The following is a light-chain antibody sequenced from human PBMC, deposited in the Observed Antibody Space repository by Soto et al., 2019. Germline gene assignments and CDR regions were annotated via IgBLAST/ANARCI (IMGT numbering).Light chain of an antibody. CDR3: NSYTSSNTWV. CDR2: EVS. J-gene: IGLJ3*02. CDR1: SSDVGGYKY. Sequence: QSVLTQPASVSGSPGQSITRSCTGTSSDVGGYKYVSWYQQHSGNAPKVLIYEVSNRPSGVSNRFSGSKSGNTASLTISGLQAEDEADYYCNSYTSSNTWVFGGGTKLTVL. V-gene: IGLV2-14*01.